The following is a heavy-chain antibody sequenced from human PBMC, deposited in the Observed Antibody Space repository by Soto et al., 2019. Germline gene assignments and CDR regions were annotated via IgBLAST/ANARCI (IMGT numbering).Heavy chain of an antibody. J-gene: IGHJ4*02. Sequence: SETLSLTCTVSGGSVTNSSYYWGWIRQSPGKGLEWIGSVYYRGRSYSKSSVKSRVTISVDTSKNQFSLNFNSVTASDTALYYCVSQRTTVLTQAYFDTGAREFWSPSPQ. D-gene: IGHD4-17*01. V-gene: IGHV4-39*01. CDR2: VYYRGRS. CDR3: VSQRTTVLTQAYFDT. CDR1: GGSVTNSSYY.